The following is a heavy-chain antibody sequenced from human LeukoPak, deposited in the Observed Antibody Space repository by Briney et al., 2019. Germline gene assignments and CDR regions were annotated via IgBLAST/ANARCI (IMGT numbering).Heavy chain of an antibody. CDR2: IYDSGST. J-gene: IGHJ4*02. Sequence: PSETLSLTCTVSGGSIRSYHWSWIRQPPGKRLEWIGYIYDSGSTNYNPSLKSRVTISVDTSKNQFSLKLSSVTAADTAVYYCARARTAATIYFDYWGQGTLVTVSS. CDR3: ARARTAATIYFDY. V-gene: IGHV4-59*01. D-gene: IGHD5-24*01. CDR1: GGSIRSYH.